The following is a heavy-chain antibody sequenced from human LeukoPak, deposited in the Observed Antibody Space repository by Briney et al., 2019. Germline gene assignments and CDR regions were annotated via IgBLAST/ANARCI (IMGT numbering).Heavy chain of an antibody. J-gene: IGHJ4*02. CDR2: INPESGGR. CDR1: GYTFTGHY. CDR3: TRSDYDTSGEFDY. Sequence: ASVKVSCKASGYTFTGHYMNWVRQAPGQGLEWMGRINPESGGRNYAQKFQGRVTMTRDTSISTAYMELSRLRSDDTAVYYCTRSDYDTSGEFDYWGQRTLVTVSS. D-gene: IGHD3-22*01. V-gene: IGHV1-2*06.